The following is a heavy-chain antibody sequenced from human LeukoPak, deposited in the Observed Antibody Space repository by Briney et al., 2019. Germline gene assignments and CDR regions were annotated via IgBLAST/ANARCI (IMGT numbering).Heavy chain of an antibody. CDR1: GFTFSRYW. J-gene: IGHJ4*02. CDR3: ATDPYCGGDCYYDH. V-gene: IGHV3-23*01. CDR2: MSYSGGST. Sequence: GGSLRLSCAASGFTFSRYWMSWVRQAPGKGLEWVSGMSYSGGSTYYADSVKGRFIISRDNSKNTLYLQMNSLRAEDTAVYYCATDPYCGGDCYYDHWGQGTLVTVSS. D-gene: IGHD2-21*02.